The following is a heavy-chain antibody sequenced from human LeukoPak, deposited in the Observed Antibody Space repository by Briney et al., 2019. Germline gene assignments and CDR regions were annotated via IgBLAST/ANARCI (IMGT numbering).Heavy chain of an antibody. CDR1: GFTVSSNY. CDR2: IYSGGNT. CDR3: ARRGDGGRSFDY. V-gene: IGHV3-53*01. D-gene: IGHD4-23*01. Sequence: GGSLRLSCAASGFTVSSNYLSWVRQAPGKGLECVSVIYSGGNTYYADSVKGRFTISRDNSKNTLSLQMNSLRAEDTAVYYCARRGDGGRSFDYWGQGTLVTVSS. J-gene: IGHJ4*02.